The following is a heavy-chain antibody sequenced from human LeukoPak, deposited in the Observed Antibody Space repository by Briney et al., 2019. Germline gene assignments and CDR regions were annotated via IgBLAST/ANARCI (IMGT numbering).Heavy chain of an antibody. CDR3: MSDLDN. CDR1: GFTFSSYA. J-gene: IGHJ4*02. V-gene: IGHV3-15*01. Sequence: GGSLRLSCAASGFTFSSYAMHWVRQAQGKGLEWVGRIKTKGEGGTVDYAAPVKGRFTISRDDSKNTLYLQMNSLKTEDTAIYYCMSDLDNWGQGTLVTVSS. CDR2: IKTKGEGGTV.